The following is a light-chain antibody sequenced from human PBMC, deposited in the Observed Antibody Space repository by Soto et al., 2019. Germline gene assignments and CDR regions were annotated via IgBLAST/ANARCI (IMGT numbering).Light chain of an antibody. V-gene: IGLV2-14*01. CDR2: DVY. CDR3: TSYTSPSPPYV. J-gene: IGLJ1*01. CDR1: SSDVGRYTY. Sequence: QSVLTQPASVSGSPGQSITISCAGTSSDVGRYTYVSWYQQHPGKAPKLIIYDVYNRPSGVSNRFSGSKSGNTASLTISGLQAEVEADYHCTSYTSPSPPYVFGGWTKVTV.